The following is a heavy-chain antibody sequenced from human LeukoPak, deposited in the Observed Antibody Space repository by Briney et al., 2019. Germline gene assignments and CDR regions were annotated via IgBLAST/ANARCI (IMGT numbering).Heavy chain of an antibody. D-gene: IGHD3-16*02. CDR3: ARESLYYDYVWGSYRYPPEA. Sequence: PSETLSLTCAVSGYSISSGYYWGWIRQPPGKGLEWIGSIYHSGSTNYNPSLKSRVTISVDTSKNQFSLKLSSVTAADTAVYYCARESLYYDYVWGSYRYPPEAWGQGTMVTVSS. V-gene: IGHV4-38-2*02. J-gene: IGHJ3*01. CDR1: GYSISSGYY. CDR2: IYHSGST.